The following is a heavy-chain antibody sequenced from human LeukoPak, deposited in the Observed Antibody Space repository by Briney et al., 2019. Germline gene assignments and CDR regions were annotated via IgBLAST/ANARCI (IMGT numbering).Heavy chain of an antibody. D-gene: IGHD6-6*01. J-gene: IGHJ5*02. V-gene: IGHV3-48*02. CDR1: GFTFSSYA. Sequence: GESLRLSCAASGFTFSSYAMAWVRQTPGKGLEWLSYISSSSKINYADSVKGRFTISRDNAKNSLYLQMNSLRDEDTAVYYCARSANPGVHDFDPWGQGTLVTVSS. CDR2: ISSSSKI. CDR3: ARSANPGVHDFDP.